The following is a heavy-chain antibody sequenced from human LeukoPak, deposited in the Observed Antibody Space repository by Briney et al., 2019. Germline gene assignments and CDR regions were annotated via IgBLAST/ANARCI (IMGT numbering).Heavy chain of an antibody. CDR2: IIPIFGTA. CDR3: ARGRYYYGSGSYLHFDY. V-gene: IGHV1-69*13. D-gene: IGHD3-10*01. J-gene: IGHJ4*02. CDR1: GGTFSSYA. Sequence: SVKVSCKASGGTFSSYAISWVRQAPGQGLEWMGGIIPIFGTANYAQKFQGRVTITADESTSTAYMELSSLRSEDTAVYYCARGRYYYGSGSYLHFDYWGQGTLVTVSS.